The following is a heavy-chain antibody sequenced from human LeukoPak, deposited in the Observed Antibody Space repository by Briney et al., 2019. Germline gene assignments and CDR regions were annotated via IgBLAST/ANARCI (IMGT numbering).Heavy chain of an antibody. CDR2: INSDGSST. J-gene: IGHJ4*02. CDR1: GLTFSSYW. D-gene: IGHD3-10*01. Sequence: GGSLRLSCAASGLTFSSYWLYWVRHAPGQGLVWVSRINSDGSSTSYADSVKGRFTISRDNAKNTLYLQMNSLRAEDTAVYYCARAAYYYRSGSLGGAQYYFDYWGQGTLVTVSS. CDR3: ARAAYYYRSGSLGGAQYYFDY. V-gene: IGHV3-74*01.